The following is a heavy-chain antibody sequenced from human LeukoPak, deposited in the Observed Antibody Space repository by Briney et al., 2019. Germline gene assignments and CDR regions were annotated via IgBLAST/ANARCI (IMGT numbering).Heavy chain of an antibody. J-gene: IGHJ4*02. CDR2: TYYRSTWYS. D-gene: IGHD2-2*01. CDR3: ARGGIGYCSSTSCSFDY. V-gene: IGHV6-1*01. CDR1: GDSVSSNSAA. Sequence: SQTLSLTCAISGDSVSSNSAAWNWIRQSPSRGLEWLGRTYYRSTWYSDYAVSVQSRITINPDTSKNQFSLQLNSVTPEDTAVYYCARGGIGYCSSTSCSFDYWGQGTLVTVSS.